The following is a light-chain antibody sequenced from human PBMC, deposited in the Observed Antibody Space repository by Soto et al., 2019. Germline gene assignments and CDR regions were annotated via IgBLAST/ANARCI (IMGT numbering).Light chain of an antibody. V-gene: IGLV2-14*01. Sequence: QSALTQPASVSGSPGQSITISCIGSSSDVGGYNYVSWYQHHPGRVPKPMIFEVSDRPSGVSSRFSGSKSGNTASLTISGLQAEDEADYYCCSFTSSNTHVFGTGTKLTVL. CDR2: EVS. CDR3: CSFTSSNTHV. CDR1: SSDVGGYNY. J-gene: IGLJ1*01.